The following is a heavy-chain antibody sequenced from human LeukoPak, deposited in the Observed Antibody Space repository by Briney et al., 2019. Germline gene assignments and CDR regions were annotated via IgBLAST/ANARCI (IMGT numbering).Heavy chain of an antibody. CDR1: GFTVSSNY. Sequence: GGSLRLSCAASGFTVSSNYMSWVRQAPGKGLEWVSVIYSGGSTYYADSVKGRFTISRDNSKNTLYLQMNSLRAEDTAVYYCASYYYDSSGPRIRQAFDIWGQGPMVTVSS. J-gene: IGHJ3*02. V-gene: IGHV3-53*01. D-gene: IGHD3-22*01. CDR2: IYSGGST. CDR3: ASYYYDSSGPRIRQAFDI.